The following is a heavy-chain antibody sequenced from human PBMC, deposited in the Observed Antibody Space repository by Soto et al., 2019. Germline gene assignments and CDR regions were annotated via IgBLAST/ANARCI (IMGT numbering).Heavy chain of an antibody. CDR3: VPSRCGGPCLQSYSAHSYYGLDV. V-gene: IGHV2-5*02. CDR1: GLSLSTTGVG. D-gene: IGHD2-21*01. J-gene: IGHJ6*02. Sequence: QITLKESGPTLVKPTQTLTLTCTFSGLSLSTTGVGVGGIRQPPGKALEWLTLIYWDDDKRYSPSLKSRLTIPKATSEHPVVLTMTNMDPVDTATYYCVPSRCGGPCLQSYSAHSYYGLDVWGQGTTVTVSS. CDR2: IYWDDDK.